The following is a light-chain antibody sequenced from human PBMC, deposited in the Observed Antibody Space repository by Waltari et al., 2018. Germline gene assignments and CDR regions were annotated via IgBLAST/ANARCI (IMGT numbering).Light chain of an antibody. CDR1: SYNIGRKT. CDR3: AVWDDSLNGWM. Sequence: QSVVTQSPSASGPPGQRVTISCSGSSYNIGRKTVNWYQHLPGTAPKLLIHNNNQRPSGVPDRFSGSKSDTSASLAISGLQSEDEAEYYCAVWDDSLNGWMFGGGTKLTVL. J-gene: IGLJ3*02. CDR2: NNN. V-gene: IGLV1-44*01.